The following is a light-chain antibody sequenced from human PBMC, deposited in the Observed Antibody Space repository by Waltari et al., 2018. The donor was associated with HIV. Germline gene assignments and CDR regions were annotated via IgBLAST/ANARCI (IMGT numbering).Light chain of an antibody. V-gene: IGKV3-15*01. CDR2: GAS. Sequence: EVVMTQSPATLSVSPGERATLSCRASQGVSINLAWHQQKPGQAPRLLIYGASTRATGIPGRFSGSGAGTEFTLTISSLQSEDFAVYYCQQYNDWPLTFGGGTKVEIK. CDR3: QQYNDWPLT. CDR1: QGVSIN. J-gene: IGKJ4*01.